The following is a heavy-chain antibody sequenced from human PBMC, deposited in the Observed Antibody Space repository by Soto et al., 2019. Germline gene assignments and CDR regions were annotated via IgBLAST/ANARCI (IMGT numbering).Heavy chain of an antibody. D-gene: IGHD3-10*01. J-gene: IGHJ4*02. CDR2: IYYSGST. V-gene: IGHV4-31*03. Sequence: PSETLSLTCTVSGGSISSGGYYWSWIRQHPGKGLEWIGYIYYSGSTYYNPSLKSRVTISVDTSKNQFSLKLSSVTAADTALYYWARGYGSGIYYTPSDYWGQGTLVTVSS. CDR1: GGSISSGGYY. CDR3: ARGYGSGIYYTPSDY.